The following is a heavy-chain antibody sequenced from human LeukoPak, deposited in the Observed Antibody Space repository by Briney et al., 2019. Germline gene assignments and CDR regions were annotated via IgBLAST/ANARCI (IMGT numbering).Heavy chain of an antibody. CDR2: SYTSGST. J-gene: IGHJ4*02. CDR1: GGSFSSYY. CDR3: ARDSRVLRGVIPFHYFDS. V-gene: IGHV4-4*07. D-gene: IGHD3-10*01. Sequence: PSETLSLTWTVSGGSFSSYYWSWIRQPAGKGLEGIGRSYTSGSTKYNPSLKSRVTISVDTSKNQFSLKLNSVTAADTAVYYCARDSRVLRGVIPFHYFDSWGQGTLVTVSS.